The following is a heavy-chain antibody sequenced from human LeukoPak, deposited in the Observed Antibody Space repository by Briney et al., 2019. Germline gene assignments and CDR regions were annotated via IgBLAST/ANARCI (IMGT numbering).Heavy chain of an antibody. CDR1: GFTFSNYA. D-gene: IGHD3-10*01. Sequence: SGGSLRLSCAASGFTFSNYAMHWVRQAPGKGLEWVSLISSGGTYEYYADSVKGRFTISRDNSKNTLYLQLNSLRAEDTAVYYCARDPEVRGVIGFYFDYWGQGTLVTVSS. J-gene: IGHJ4*02. V-gene: IGHV3-30*01. CDR3: ARDPEVRGVIGFYFDY. CDR2: ISSGGTYE.